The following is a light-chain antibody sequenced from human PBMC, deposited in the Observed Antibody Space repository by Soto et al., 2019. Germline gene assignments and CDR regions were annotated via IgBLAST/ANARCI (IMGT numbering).Light chain of an antibody. V-gene: IGLV2-14*01. CDR3: SSYTSSSTPHVV. CDR1: SSDVGGYNY. Sequence: QSALTQPASVSGSPVQSITISCTGTSSDVGGYNYVSWYQQHPGKAPKLMIYDVSNRPSGVSNRFSGSKSGNTASLTISGLQAEDEADYYCSSYTSSSTPHVVFGGGTNLTVL. J-gene: IGLJ2*01. CDR2: DVS.